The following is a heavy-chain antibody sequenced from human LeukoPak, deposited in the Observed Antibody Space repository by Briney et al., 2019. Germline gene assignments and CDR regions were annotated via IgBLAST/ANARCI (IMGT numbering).Heavy chain of an antibody. D-gene: IGHD3-16*02. Sequence: GGSLRLSCAASGFTVSSDYMSWVRQAPGKGLEWVSSISSSSSYIYYADSVKGRFTISRDNAKNSLYLQMNSLRAEDTAVYYCARETYDYVWGSYRYPYFDYWGQGTLVTVSS. J-gene: IGHJ4*02. CDR2: ISSSSSYI. CDR3: ARETYDYVWGSYRYPYFDY. V-gene: IGHV3-21*01. CDR1: GFTVSSDY.